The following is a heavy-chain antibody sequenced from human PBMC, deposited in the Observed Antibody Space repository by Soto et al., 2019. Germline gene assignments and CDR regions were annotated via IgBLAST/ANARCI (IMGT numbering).Heavy chain of an antibody. CDR2: ISYDGSNK. Sequence: QVQLVESGGGVVQPGRSLRLSCAASGFTFSSYGMHWVRQAPGKGLEWVAVISYDGSNKYYADSVKGRFTISRDNSKNTLYLQMNSLRAEDTAVYYCAKRRGGPYYYGSGSLYLDYYYGMDVWGQGTTVTVSS. D-gene: IGHD3-10*01. V-gene: IGHV3-30*18. J-gene: IGHJ6*02. CDR3: AKRRGGPYYYGSGSLYLDYYYGMDV. CDR1: GFTFSSYG.